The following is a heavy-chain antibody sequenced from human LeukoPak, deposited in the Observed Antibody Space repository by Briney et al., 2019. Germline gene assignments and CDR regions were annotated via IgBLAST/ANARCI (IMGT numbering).Heavy chain of an antibody. Sequence: GGSLRLSCAASGFAFSDFWMSWVRQAPGKGLEWVANIRHDGNAKNYVPSVRGRFTISRDNAKNSLYLQMNSLKTEDTAVYYCTRGGIAAPRGYWGQGTLVTVSS. V-gene: IGHV3-7*03. J-gene: IGHJ4*02. CDR2: IRHDGNAK. CDR3: TRGGIAAPRGY. D-gene: IGHD6-13*01. CDR1: GFAFSDFW.